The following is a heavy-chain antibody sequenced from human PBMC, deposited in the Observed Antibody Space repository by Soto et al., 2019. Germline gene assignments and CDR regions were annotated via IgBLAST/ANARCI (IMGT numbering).Heavy chain of an antibody. CDR2: IDYRGTI. Sequence: SATLSLTCTVSGGSIATSSYFWAWIRRPPGKGLEWIGSIDYRGTIYNNPSLKSRVTISVDTSKNHFSLKLDSVTAADTALYYCSRRAPEGFDPWGQGTLVTVPS. J-gene: IGHJ5*02. V-gene: IGHV4-39*02. CDR1: GGSIATSSYF. CDR3: SRRAPEGFDP.